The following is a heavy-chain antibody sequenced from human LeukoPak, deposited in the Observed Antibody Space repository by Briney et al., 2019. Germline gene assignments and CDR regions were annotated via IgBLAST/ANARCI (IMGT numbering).Heavy chain of an antibody. CDR1: GXAFSSYS. V-gene: IGHV3-21*01. CDR3: VRDSGPYDY. D-gene: IGHD3-10*01. Sequence: GGSLRLSCAASGXAFSSYSMNWVRQAPGKGLEWVSCISRSSSYIYYADSVKGRFTISRDNAKNSLYLQMNSLRAEDTAVYYCVRDSGPYDYWGQGTPVTVSS. J-gene: IGHJ4*02. CDR2: ISRSSSYI.